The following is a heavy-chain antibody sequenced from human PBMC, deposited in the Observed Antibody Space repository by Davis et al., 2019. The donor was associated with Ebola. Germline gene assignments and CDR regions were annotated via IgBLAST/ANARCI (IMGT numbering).Heavy chain of an antibody. J-gene: IGHJ5*02. D-gene: IGHD1-7*01. V-gene: IGHV3-33*01. CDR2: IWYDGSNK. CDR1: GFTFSSYG. Sequence: GESLKISCAASGFTFSSYGMHWVRQAPGKGLEWVAVIWYDGSNKYYADSVKGRFTISRDNSKNTLYLQMNSLRAEDTAVYYCARDGTTGLNWFDPWGQGTLVTVSS. CDR3: ARDGTTGLNWFDP.